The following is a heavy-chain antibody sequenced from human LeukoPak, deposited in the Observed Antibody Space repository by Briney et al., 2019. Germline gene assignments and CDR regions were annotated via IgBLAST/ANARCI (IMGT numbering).Heavy chain of an antibody. CDR3: ARGGGGYSYGYVDY. V-gene: IGHV4-39*01. D-gene: IGHD5-18*01. CDR1: GGSISSSSYY. J-gene: IGHJ4*02. Sequence: PSETLSLTCTVSGGSISSSSYYWGWIRQPPGKGLEWIGSIYYSGSTYYNPSLKSRVTISVDTSKNQFSLKLSSVTAADTAVYYCARGGGGYSYGYVDYWGQGTLVTVSS. CDR2: IYYSGST.